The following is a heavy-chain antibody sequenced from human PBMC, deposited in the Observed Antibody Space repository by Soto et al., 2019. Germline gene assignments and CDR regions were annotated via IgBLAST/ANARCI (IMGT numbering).Heavy chain of an antibody. D-gene: IGHD6-19*01. CDR2: ISSSSSYI. Sequence: GSLRLSCAASGFTFSSYSMNWVRQAPGKGLEWVSSISSSSSYIYYADSVKGRFTISRDNAKNSLYLQMNSLRAEDTAVYYCARGGAVAGKDYYYYGMDVWGQGTTVTVSS. V-gene: IGHV3-21*01. J-gene: IGHJ6*02. CDR3: ARGGAVAGKDYYYYGMDV. CDR1: GFTFSSYS.